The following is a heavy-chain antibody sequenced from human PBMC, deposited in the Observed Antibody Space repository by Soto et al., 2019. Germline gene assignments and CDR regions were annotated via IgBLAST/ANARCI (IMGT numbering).Heavy chain of an antibody. D-gene: IGHD6-13*01. CDR1: GLSVRTSEVG. CDR2: IYWDDDK. J-gene: IGHJ6*02. Sequence: QITLKESGPTLVKPTQTLTLTCTFSGLSVRTSEVGVGWIRQPPGKALEWLAHIYWDDDKRYSPSLKNRLTIPKNTPKNQVVLKRTKITRVDTGPNYCAHRRVNYAMDVWGQGITVTLSS. CDR3: AHRRVNYAMDV. V-gene: IGHV2-5*02.